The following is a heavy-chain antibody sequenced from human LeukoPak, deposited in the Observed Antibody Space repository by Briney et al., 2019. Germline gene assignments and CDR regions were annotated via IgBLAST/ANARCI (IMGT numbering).Heavy chain of an antibody. J-gene: IGHJ4*02. D-gene: IGHD3-22*01. CDR3: AGDKYYDSSGYLVY. V-gene: IGHV3-53*01. Sequence: GGSLRLSCAASGFTFGSYAMNWVRQAPGKGLEWVSVIYSDDSTYYADSVKGRFTISRDNSKNTLYLQMNSLRAEDTAVYYCAGDKYYDSSGYLVYWGQGTLVTVSS. CDR2: IYSDDST. CDR1: GFTFGSYA.